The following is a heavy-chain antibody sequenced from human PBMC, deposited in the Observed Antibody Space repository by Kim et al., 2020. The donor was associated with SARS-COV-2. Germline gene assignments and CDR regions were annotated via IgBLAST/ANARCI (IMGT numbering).Heavy chain of an antibody. J-gene: IGHJ4*02. D-gene: IGHD3-22*01. V-gene: IGHV4-59*01. Sequence: SETLSLTCTVSGGSISSYYWSRIRQPPGKGLEWIGCIFYSGSTKYSPSLKSRVTTSVDTSKSQVSLKLNSVTAADTAVYFCARSHLYYHGAESDPYYFDLWGQGILVTVSS. CDR1: GGSISSYY. CDR3: ARSHLYYHGAESDPYYFDL. CDR2: IFYSGST.